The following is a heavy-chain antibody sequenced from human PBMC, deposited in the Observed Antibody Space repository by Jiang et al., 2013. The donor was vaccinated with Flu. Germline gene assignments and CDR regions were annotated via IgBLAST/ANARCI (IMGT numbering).Heavy chain of an antibody. CDR1: GDSVSSNSAA. Sequence: SQTLSLTCAISGDSVSSNSAAWNWIRQSPSRGLEWLGRTYYRSKWYNDYAVSVKSRITINPDTSKNQFSLQLNSVTPEDTAVYYCARDPSRIAVAGVGNNWFDPWGQGTLVTVSS. D-gene: IGHD6-19*01. CDR2: TYYRSKWYN. V-gene: IGHV6-1*01. CDR3: ARDPSRIAVAGVGNNWFDP. J-gene: IGHJ5*02.